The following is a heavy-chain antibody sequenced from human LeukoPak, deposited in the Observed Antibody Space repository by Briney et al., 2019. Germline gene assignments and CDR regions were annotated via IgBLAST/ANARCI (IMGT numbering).Heavy chain of an antibody. J-gene: IGHJ6*03. CDR1: GGSISSSSYY. CDR3: GNYYYYMDV. CDR2: IYYSGST. V-gene: IGHV4-39*07. Sequence: SETLSLTCTVSGGSISSSSYYWGWIRQPPGTGLEWIGSIYYSGSTYYNPSLKSRVTISVDTSKNQFSLKLSSVTAADTAVYYCGNYYYYMDVWGKGTTVTVSS.